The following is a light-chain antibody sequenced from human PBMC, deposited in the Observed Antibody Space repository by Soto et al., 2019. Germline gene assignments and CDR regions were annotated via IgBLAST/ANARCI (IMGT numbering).Light chain of an antibody. Sequence: SYELTQPPSVSVAPGKTARITCGGTNIGSKSVHWYQQKPGQAPVLVIYYDSDRPSGIPERFSGSNSGNTATLTISRVEAGDEADYYCQVWDSSSDLNVFGSGTQLTVL. CDR3: QVWDSSSDLNV. V-gene: IGLV3-21*04. CDR1: NIGSKS. J-gene: IGLJ6*01. CDR2: YDS.